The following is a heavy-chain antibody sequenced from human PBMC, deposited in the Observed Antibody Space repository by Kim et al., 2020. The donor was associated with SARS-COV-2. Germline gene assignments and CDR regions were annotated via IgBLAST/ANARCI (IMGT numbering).Heavy chain of an antibody. V-gene: IGHV3-30*18. D-gene: IGHD1-1*01. Sequence: GGSLRLSCAASGFTFSSYGMHWVRQAPGKGLEWVAVISYDGSNKYYADSVKGRFTISRDNSKNTLYLQMNSLRAEDTAVYYCANNYRIGAFDIWGQGTMVTVSS. CDR3: ANNYRIGAFDI. CDR1: GFTFSSYG. J-gene: IGHJ3*02. CDR2: ISYDGSNK.